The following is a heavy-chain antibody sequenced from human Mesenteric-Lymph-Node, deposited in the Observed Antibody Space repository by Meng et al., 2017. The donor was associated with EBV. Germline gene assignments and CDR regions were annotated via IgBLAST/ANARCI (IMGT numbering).Heavy chain of an antibody. J-gene: IGHJ4*02. D-gene: IGHD5-24*01. CDR1: GGSISKSDFY. CDR2: IFHSGST. Sequence: HQRLHECDPGLVKPSDALSVTCTVSGGSISKSDFYCGWIRQSPGKGLEWIGSIFHSGSTYYNPSLKSRVTVSVDTSKNQFSLKLNSVTTADTAMYYCARPRRWLQSEFDFWGPGTLVTVSS. CDR3: ARPRRWLQSEFDF. V-gene: IGHV4-39*01.